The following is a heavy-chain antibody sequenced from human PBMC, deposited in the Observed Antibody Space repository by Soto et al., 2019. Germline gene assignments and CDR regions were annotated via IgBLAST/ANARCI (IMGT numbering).Heavy chain of an antibody. CDR1: GFSLSTSGMC. Sequence: SGPTLVNPTQTLTLTCTFSGFSLSTSGMCVSWIRQPPGKALEWLALIDWDDDKYYSTSLKTRLTISKDTSKNQVVLTMTNMDPVDTATYYCARIRRYDILTGYRDYYYYGMDVWGQGT. V-gene: IGHV2-70*01. CDR3: ARIRRYDILTGYRDYYYYGMDV. J-gene: IGHJ6*02. D-gene: IGHD3-9*01. CDR2: IDWDDDK.